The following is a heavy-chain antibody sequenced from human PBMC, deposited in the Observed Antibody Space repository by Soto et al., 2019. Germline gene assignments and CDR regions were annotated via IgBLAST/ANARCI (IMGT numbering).Heavy chain of an antibody. D-gene: IGHD6-6*01. CDR3: ARDGDSSSPFDI. Sequence: QVQRVQSGAEVKKPGASVKVSCKASGYTFTGNYMHWVRQAPGQGLEWMGWINPNSGGTNYAQKFQGRVTVTRDTSISTAYMELSRLRSDDTAAYYCARDGDSSSPFDIWGQGTMVTVSS. J-gene: IGHJ3*02. V-gene: IGHV1-2*02. CDR2: INPNSGGT. CDR1: GYTFTGNY.